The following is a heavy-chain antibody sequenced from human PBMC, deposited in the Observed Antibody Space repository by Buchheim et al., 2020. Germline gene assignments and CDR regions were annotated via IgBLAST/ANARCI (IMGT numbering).Heavy chain of an antibody. V-gene: IGHV3-7*03. J-gene: IGHJ6*02. CDR1: GFTFSSYW. D-gene: IGHD5-12*01. CDR3: ARDSGYDFRGYYYYGMDV. CDR2: IKQDGSEK. Sequence: EVQLVESGGGLVQPGGSLRLSCAASGFTFSSYWMSWVRQAPGKGLEWVANIKQDGSEKYYVDSVKGRFTISRDNAKNSLYLQMNSLRAEDTAVYYCARDSGYDFRGYYYYGMDVWGQGTT.